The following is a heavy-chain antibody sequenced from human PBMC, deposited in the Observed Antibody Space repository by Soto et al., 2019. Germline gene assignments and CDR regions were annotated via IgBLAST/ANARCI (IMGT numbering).Heavy chain of an antibody. V-gene: IGHV3-21*01. Sequence: GGSLRLSCAASGFTFSSYSMNWVRQSPGKGLEWVSSISSSSSYIYYADSVKGRFTISRDNAKNSLYLQMNSLRAEDTAVYYCARYCSGGSCYSGYYYYGMDVWGQGTTVTVSS. CDR3: ARYCSGGSCYSGYYYYGMDV. J-gene: IGHJ6*02. CDR2: ISSSSSYI. CDR1: GFTFSSYS. D-gene: IGHD2-15*01.